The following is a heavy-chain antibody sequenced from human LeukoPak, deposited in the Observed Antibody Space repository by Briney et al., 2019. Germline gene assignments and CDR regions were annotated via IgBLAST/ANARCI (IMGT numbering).Heavy chain of an antibody. D-gene: IGHD3-22*01. J-gene: IGHJ4*02. CDR1: GFTFSSYA. V-gene: IGHV3-30*04. CDR2: ISYDGSNK. Sequence: PGGSLRLSCAASGFTFSSYAMHWVRQAPGKGLEWVAVISYDGSNKYYADSVKGRFTISRDNSKNTLYLQMNSLRAEDTAVYYCAKVVEGWDDSSGLGFDYWGQGTLVTVSS. CDR3: AKVVEGWDDSSGLGFDY.